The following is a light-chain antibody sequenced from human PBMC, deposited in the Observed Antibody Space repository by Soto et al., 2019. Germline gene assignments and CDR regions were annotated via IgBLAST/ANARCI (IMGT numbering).Light chain of an antibody. CDR2: RNN. Sequence: SVLTQPPSASGTPGQRVTISCSGSSSNIGSHNVYWYQQLPGTAPKLLIYRNNQRPSGVPDRFSGSMSGTSASLAISGLRSEDEADYYCAAWDDSLSGYVFGTGTKVTVL. J-gene: IGLJ1*01. CDR3: AAWDDSLSGYV. V-gene: IGLV1-47*01. CDR1: SSNIGSHN.